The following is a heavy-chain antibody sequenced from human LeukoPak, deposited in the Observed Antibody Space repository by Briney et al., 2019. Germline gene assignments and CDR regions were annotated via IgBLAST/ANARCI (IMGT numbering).Heavy chain of an antibody. V-gene: IGHV4-39*07. D-gene: IGHD2/OR15-2a*01. CDR3: ARGRKVIRRGNYYYYYMDV. J-gene: IGHJ6*03. Sequence: SETLSLTCTVSGGSISSSSYYWGWIRQPPGKGLEWIGSIYYSGSTYYNPSLKSRVTISVDTSKNQFSLKLSSVTAADTAVYYCARGRKVIRRGNYYYYYMDVWGKGTTVTVSS. CDR2: IYYSGST. CDR1: GGSISSSSYY.